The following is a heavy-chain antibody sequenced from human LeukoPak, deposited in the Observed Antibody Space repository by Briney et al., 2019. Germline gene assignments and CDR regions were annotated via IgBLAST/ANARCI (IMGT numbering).Heavy chain of an antibody. Sequence: PGGSLRLSCAASGFTFSNYWMHWVRQTPGKGLEWVANIKQDGSEKYYVDSVKGRFTISRDNAKNSLYLQMNSLRAEDTAVYYCASWSRDGYNRLDYWGQGTLVTVSS. D-gene: IGHD5-24*01. J-gene: IGHJ4*02. CDR3: ASWSRDGYNRLDY. CDR2: IKQDGSEK. CDR1: GFTFSNYW. V-gene: IGHV3-7*01.